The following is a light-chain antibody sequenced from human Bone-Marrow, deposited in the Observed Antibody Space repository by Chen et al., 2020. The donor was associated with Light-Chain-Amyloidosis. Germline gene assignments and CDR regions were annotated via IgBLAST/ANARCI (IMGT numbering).Light chain of an antibody. CDR3: CSLAETSTSV. J-gene: IGLJ2*01. CDR2: DVL. V-gene: IGLV2-11*01. CDR1: TTDVGLHNY. Sequence: QSALTQPRSVSGSPGQSITISCTGTTTDVGLHNYVSWYQQFPGKVPKLIIYDVLKRPPGVPDRFSGSKAGNTASLTISSLQAEDEADYYGCSLAETSTSVFGGGTRLTVL.